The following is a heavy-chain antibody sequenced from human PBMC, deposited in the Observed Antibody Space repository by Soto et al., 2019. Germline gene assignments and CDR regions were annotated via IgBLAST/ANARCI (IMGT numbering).Heavy chain of an antibody. CDR3: ARDKGGSGWSYYYYYGMDV. CDR1: GFTFSSYG. CDR2: ISYDGSNK. V-gene: IGHV3-30*03. Sequence: GGSLRLSCAASGFTFSSYGMHWVRQAPGKGLEWVAVISYDGSNKYYAVSVKGRFTISRDNSKNTLYLQMDSLRAEDTAVYYCARDKGGSGWSYYYYYGMDVWGQGTTVTVSS. J-gene: IGHJ6*02. D-gene: IGHD6-19*01.